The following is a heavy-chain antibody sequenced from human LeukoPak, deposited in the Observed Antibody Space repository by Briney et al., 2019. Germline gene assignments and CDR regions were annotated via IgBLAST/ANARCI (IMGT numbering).Heavy chain of an antibody. D-gene: IGHD3-22*01. V-gene: IGHV4-59*08. CDR2: IYYSGST. J-gene: IGHJ4*02. Sequence: PSETLSLTCTVSGGSISSYYWSWIRQPPGKGLEWNGYIYYSGSTNYDPSLKSRVTISVDTSKTQFSLKLSSVTAADTAVYYCGGSSGYHPDPNYFDYWGQGTLVTVS. CDR1: GGSISSYY. CDR3: GGSSGYHPDPNYFDY.